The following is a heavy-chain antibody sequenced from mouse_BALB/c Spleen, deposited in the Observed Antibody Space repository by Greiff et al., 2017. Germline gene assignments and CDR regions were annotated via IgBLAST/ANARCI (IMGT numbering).Heavy chain of an antibody. CDR1: GYSITSDYA. V-gene: IGHV3-2*02. CDR2: ISYSGST. D-gene: IGHD1-1*01. J-gene: IGHJ4*01. Sequence: EVKLLESGPGLVKPSQSLSLTCTVTGYSITSDYAWNWIRQFPGNKLEWMGYISYSGSTSYNPSLKSRISITRDTSKNQFFLQLNSVTTEDTATYYCAREAPTTVRAMDYWGQGTSVTVSS. CDR3: AREAPTTVRAMDY.